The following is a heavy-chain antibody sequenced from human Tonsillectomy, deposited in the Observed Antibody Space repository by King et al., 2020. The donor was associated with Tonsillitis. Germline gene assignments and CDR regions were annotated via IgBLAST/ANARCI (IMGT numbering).Heavy chain of an antibody. Sequence: EVQLVESGGGLVQPGRSLRLSCTTSGFTFGEYAMSWVRQAPGKGLEWGGFIRGKAYGGTTEYAASVKGRFTISRDDSKSIVYLQMNSLKTEDTAVYYYTRNSLGYVFWSGTYHEIFTGSDYWGQGTLVTVSS. CDR2: IRGKAYGGTT. J-gene: IGHJ4*02. CDR1: GFTFGEYA. D-gene: IGHD3-9*01. V-gene: IGHV3-49*04. CDR3: TRNSLGYVFWSGTYHEIFTGSDY.